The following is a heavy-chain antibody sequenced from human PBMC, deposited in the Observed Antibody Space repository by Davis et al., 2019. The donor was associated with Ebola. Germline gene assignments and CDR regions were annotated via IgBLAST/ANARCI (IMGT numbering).Heavy chain of an antibody. Sequence: ASVKVFCKASGYTFTSYAMHWVRQAPGQRLEWMGWINAGNGNTKYSQKFQGRVTITRDTSASTAYMELSSLRSEDTAVYYCARDPYSNYGGVYGMDVWGQGTTVTVSS. CDR2: INAGNGNT. V-gene: IGHV1-3*01. CDR1: GYTFTSYA. J-gene: IGHJ6*02. D-gene: IGHD4-11*01. CDR3: ARDPYSNYGGVYGMDV.